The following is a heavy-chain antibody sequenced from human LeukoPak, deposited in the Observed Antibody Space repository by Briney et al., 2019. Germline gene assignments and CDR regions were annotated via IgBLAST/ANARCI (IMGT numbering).Heavy chain of an antibody. CDR3: AKGFAASGWLWFFDY. D-gene: IGHD6-19*01. Sequence: PGGSLRLSCAASGFTFSSYAMHWVRQAPGQGLEWVAVISFDGSNKYYADSVKGRFTISGDNSKNTLFLQMNSLRVEDTAVYYCAKGFAASGWLWFFDYWGQGTLVTVSS. V-gene: IGHV3-30*18. CDR1: GFTFSSYA. CDR2: ISFDGSNK. J-gene: IGHJ4*02.